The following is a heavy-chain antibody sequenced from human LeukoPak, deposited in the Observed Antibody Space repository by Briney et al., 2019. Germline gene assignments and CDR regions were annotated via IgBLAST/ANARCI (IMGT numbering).Heavy chain of an antibody. D-gene: IGHD3-22*01. Sequence: GASVKVSCKASGYTFTGYYMHWVRQAPGQGPEWMGWINPNSGGTNYAQKFQGRVTMTRDTSISTAYMELSRLRSDDTAVYYCAREGGEYYYDSSGYYHRASWFDPWGQGTLVTVSS. V-gene: IGHV1-2*02. CDR1: GYTFTGYY. CDR2: INPNSGGT. CDR3: AREGGEYYYDSSGYYHRASWFDP. J-gene: IGHJ5*02.